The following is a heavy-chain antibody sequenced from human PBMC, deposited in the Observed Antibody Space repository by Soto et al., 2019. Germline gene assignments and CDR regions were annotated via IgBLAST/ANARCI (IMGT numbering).Heavy chain of an antibody. J-gene: IGHJ4*02. Sequence: GGSLRVSCAASGFSFSDAWMTWVRQAPGAGLEWVGRIKSKTDGGTTDYAAPVKGRFTISRDASKTTLYLQMNSLKTEDTAIYYCTTDPHSTGTKYWGQGTLVTVSS. CDR1: GFSFSDAW. V-gene: IGHV3-15*01. D-gene: IGHD1-1*01. CDR2: IKSKTDGGTT. CDR3: TTDPHSTGTKY.